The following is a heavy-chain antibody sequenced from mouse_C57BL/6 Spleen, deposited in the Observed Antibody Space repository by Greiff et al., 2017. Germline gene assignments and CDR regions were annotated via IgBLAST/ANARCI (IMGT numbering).Heavy chain of an antibody. CDR3: ANSGAMDY. J-gene: IGHJ4*01. CDR2: INPYNGGT. Sequence: VKLMESGPVLVKPGASVTMSCKASGYSFTDYYMNWVKQSHGKSLEWIGVINPYNGGTSYNPKFQGQATLPVDKSSSTAYMELNSLTSADSAVYYCANSGAMDYWGQGTSVTVSS. CDR1: GYSFTDYY. V-gene: IGHV1-19*01. D-gene: IGHD3-2*02.